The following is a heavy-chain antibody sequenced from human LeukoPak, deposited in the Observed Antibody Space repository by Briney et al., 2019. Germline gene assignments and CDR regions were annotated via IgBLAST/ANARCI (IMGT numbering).Heavy chain of an antibody. CDR3: ARDSEAGTLLYHFDY. CDR2: INSDGSST. CDR1: GFTFSSYW. Sequence: GGSLRLSCAASGFTFSSYWMHWVRQAPGKGLVWVSRINSDGSSTSYADSVKGRFTISRDNAKNTLYLQMNSLRAEDTAVYYCARDSEAGTLLYHFDYWGQGTLVTVSS. J-gene: IGHJ4*02. V-gene: IGHV3-74*01. D-gene: IGHD6-19*01.